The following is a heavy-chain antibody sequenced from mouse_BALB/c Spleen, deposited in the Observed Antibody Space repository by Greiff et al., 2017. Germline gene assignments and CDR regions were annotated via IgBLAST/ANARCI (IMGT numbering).Heavy chain of an antibody. J-gene: IGHJ4*01. CDR3: ARGWVASYAMDY. D-gene: IGHD6-1*01. CDR1: GYTFTSYW. CDR2: IDPSDSYT. V-gene: IGHV1-69*02. Sequence: VKLQESGDDLVKPGASVKLSCKASGYTFTSYWMHWVKQRPGQGLEWIGEIDPSDSYTNYNQKFKGKATLTVDKSSSTAYMQLSSLTSEDSAVYYCARGWVASYAMDYWGQGTSVTVCS.